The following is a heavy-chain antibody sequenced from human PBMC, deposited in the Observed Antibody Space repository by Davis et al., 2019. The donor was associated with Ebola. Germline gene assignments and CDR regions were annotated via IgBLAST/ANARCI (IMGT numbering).Heavy chain of an antibody. D-gene: IGHD3-3*01. J-gene: IGHJ4*02. CDR3: AKDLGYYRAWGHY. CDR2: ISDDGSNK. CDR1: GFTFSRYG. V-gene: IGHV3-30*18. Sequence: PGGSLRLSCAASGFTFSRYGMHWVRQVPGKGLEWVAVISDDGSNKYYADSVKGRFTISRDNSKNTLYLQMNSLRAEDTAVYYCAKDLGYYRAWGHYWGQGTLVTVSS.